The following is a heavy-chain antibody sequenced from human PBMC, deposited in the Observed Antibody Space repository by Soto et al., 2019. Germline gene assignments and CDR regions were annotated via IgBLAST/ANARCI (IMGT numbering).Heavy chain of an antibody. J-gene: IGHJ4*02. CDR1: GFTFNTYD. D-gene: IGHD3-16*01. CDR3: AVLMADFGGVFDY. V-gene: IGHV3-23*01. Sequence: GQLLASGGGLVQPGGSLRLSCAASGFTFNTYDMAWVRQAAGKGPEWVSDISGSGRKTNYADSVKGRFTISRDNSKNTLYLQLTTLRADDTASYYWAVLMADFGGVFDYWGPGTLVSVTS. CDR2: ISGSGRKT.